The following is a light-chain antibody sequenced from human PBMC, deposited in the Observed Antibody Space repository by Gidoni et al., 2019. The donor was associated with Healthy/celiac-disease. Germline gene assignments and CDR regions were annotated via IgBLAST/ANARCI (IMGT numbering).Light chain of an antibody. CDR1: KLGDNY. CDR3: QAWDSSTAV. V-gene: IGLV3-1*01. J-gene: IGLJ2*01. CDR2: QDS. Sequence: SYDLTQPPPVSLSPGQTASITCSGDKLGDNYACWYQQKPGQSPVLVIYQDSKRPSGIPERFSGSNSGNTATLTISGTQAMDEADYYCQAWDSSTAVFGGGTKLT.